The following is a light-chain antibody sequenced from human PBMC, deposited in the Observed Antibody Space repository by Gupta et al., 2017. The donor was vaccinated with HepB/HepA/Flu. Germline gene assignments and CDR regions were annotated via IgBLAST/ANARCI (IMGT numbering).Light chain of an antibody. Sequence: DIQMTQSPSTLSSSVGDRVTITCRASQSISTWLAWYQQKPGKVPKLLIYKASRLGTGVPSRFSGSGSGTEFTLTISSLQPDDFATYYCQQDDYSSCTFGQGTKVEIK. CDR1: QSISTW. V-gene: IGKV1-5*03. CDR3: QQDDYSSCT. J-gene: IGKJ2*02. CDR2: KAS.